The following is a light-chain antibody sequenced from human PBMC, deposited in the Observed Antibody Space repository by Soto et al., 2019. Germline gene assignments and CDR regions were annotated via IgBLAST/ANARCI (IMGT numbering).Light chain of an antibody. CDR1: NSNIGSKD. J-gene: IGLJ3*02. CDR2: KNN. Sequence: QSVLTQSPSASGAPGQRVTISCSGSNSNIGSKDVYWYQQFPGTAPKLLIYKNNQRPSGVPARFSASKAGTSASLAISGLRSEDEAHYYCAAWDVTLSAVFGGGTKLTVL. CDR3: AAWDVTLSAV. V-gene: IGLV1-47*01.